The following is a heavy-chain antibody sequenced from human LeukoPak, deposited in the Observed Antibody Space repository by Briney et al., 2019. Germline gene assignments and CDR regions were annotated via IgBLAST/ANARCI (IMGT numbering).Heavy chain of an antibody. J-gene: IGHJ4*02. Sequence: GGSLRLSCAASGFTFSSYAMSWVRQAPGKGLEWVSAISGSGGSTYYADSVKGRFTISRDNSKNTLYLQMNSLRAEDTAVYYCAKVRGIHGTWIQLGYFDYWGQGTLVTVSS. CDR1: GFTFSSYA. CDR3: AKVRGIHGTWIQLGYFDY. D-gene: IGHD5-18*01. CDR2: ISGSGGST. V-gene: IGHV3-23*01.